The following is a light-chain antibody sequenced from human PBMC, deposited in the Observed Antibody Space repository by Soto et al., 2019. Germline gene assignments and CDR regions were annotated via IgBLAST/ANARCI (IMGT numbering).Light chain of an antibody. Sequence: QSVLTQPPSASRSPGQSVTISLTGTNNEVGGYNYVSLYQQHPGKAPKLMIYEVNKRPSGVPDRFSASKSGNTASLTVSGLQAEDEADYYCSSYAGSNILFGTGTKVTVL. CDR3: SSYAGSNIL. V-gene: IGLV2-8*01. CDR2: EVN. J-gene: IGLJ1*01. CDR1: NNEVGGYNY.